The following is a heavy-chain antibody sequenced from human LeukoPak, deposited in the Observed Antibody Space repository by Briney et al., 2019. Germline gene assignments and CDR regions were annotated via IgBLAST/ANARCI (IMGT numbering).Heavy chain of an antibody. V-gene: IGHV4-31*03. CDR3: ARGEIVVVPAATNWAYYFDY. CDR1: GGSISSGGYY. Sequence: PSETLSLTCTVSGGSISSGGYYWSWIRQHPGKGLEWIGYIYYSGSTYYNPSLKSRVTISVDTSKNQFSLKLSSVTAADTAVHYCARGEIVVVPAATNWAYYFDYWGQGTLVTVSS. D-gene: IGHD2-2*01. CDR2: IYYSGST. J-gene: IGHJ4*02.